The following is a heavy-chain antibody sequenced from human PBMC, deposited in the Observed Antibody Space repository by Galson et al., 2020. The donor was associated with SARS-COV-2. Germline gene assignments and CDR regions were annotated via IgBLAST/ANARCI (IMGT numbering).Heavy chain of an antibody. J-gene: IGHJ6*02. V-gene: IGHV4-59*01. Sequence: SETLSLTCTVSGGTISSYYWSWIRQPPGKGLEWIGNIYYRGSTNYNPSLKSRVTISVDTSKNHFSLKVSSVTAADTAVYYCARERYSGSWDYYGMDVWGQGTTVTVSS. CDR3: ARERYSGSWDYYGMDV. CDR1: GGTISSYY. CDR2: IYYRGST. D-gene: IGHD6-13*01.